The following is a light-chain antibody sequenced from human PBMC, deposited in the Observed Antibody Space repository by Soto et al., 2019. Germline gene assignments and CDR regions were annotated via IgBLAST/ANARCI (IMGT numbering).Light chain of an antibody. V-gene: IGKV3-20*01. CDR1: QSVSGNY. Sequence: EIVLTQSPGTLSASPGERATLSCRASQSVSGNYLAWYQQKLGQAPRLLIYGATSRATGIPDRFSGSVSGTDFTLTISRQEPEDFAVYYCQQYGRSATFTFGPGTKVDIK. J-gene: IGKJ3*01. CDR3: QQYGRSATFT. CDR2: GAT.